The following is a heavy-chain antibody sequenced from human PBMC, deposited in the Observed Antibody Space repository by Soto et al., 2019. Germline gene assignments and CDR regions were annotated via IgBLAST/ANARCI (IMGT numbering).Heavy chain of an antibody. CDR2: IYSGGST. CDR3: ARPRLGNCSGGSCYAFDI. D-gene: IGHD2-15*01. Sequence: GGSLRLSCAASGFTVSSNYMSWVRQAPGKGLEWVSVIYSGGSTYYADSVKGRFTISRDNSKNTLYLQMNSLRAEDTAVYYCARPRLGNCSGGSCYAFDIWGQGTMVAVSS. CDR1: GFTVSSNY. V-gene: IGHV3-66*04. J-gene: IGHJ3*02.